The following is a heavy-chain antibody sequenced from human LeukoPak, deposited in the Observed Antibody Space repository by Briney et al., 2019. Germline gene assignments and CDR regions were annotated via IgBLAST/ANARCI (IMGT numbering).Heavy chain of an antibody. CDR2: INCNSGGT. J-gene: IGHJ3*02. V-gene: IGHV1-2*02. CDR3: ARVLRGGLYYDSSGRNYAFDI. CDR1: GYPFTAKY. Sequence: ASVKVSCKTSGYPFTAKYLHWVRQAPGQGLESMGWINCNSGGTNYAEKFHGRVTMTSDSSISTAYMELSRLRSDDTAVYYCARVLRGGLYYDSSGRNYAFDIWGQGTMVTVSS. D-gene: IGHD3-22*01.